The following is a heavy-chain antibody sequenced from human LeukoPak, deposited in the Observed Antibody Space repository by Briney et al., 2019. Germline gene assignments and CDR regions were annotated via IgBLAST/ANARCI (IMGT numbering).Heavy chain of an antibody. CDR1: GFTFSSYA. J-gene: IGHJ4*02. D-gene: IGHD6-19*01. CDR3: ARVQGSGWYDY. V-gene: IGHV3-64*02. CDR2: ISSNGGST. Sequence: GGSLRLSCAASGFTFSSYAMLWVRQAPGKGLEYVSAISSNGGSTYYADSVKGRFTISRDNSKNTLYLQMGSLRAEDMAVYYCARVQGSGWYDYWGQGTLVTVSS.